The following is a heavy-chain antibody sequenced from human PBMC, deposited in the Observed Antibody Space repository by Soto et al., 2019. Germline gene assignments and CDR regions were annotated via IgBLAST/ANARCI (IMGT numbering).Heavy chain of an antibody. CDR3: ARDSSPYYDFWSGFYTDFDC. D-gene: IGHD3-3*01. V-gene: IGHV3-64*01. CDR1: GFTLSDFS. J-gene: IGHJ4*02. Sequence: PGGSLRLSCAASGFTLSDFSMHWVRQAAGKGLEFVSAISYKGGSTYYANYVKGRFTISRDNSKNTLYLQMGSLRAEDMAVYYCARDSSPYYDFWSGFYTDFDCWGQGA. CDR2: ISYKGGST.